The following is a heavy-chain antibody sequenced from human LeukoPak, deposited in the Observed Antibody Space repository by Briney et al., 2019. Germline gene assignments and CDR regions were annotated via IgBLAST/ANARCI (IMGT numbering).Heavy chain of an antibody. CDR2: INDNGGRT. D-gene: IGHD1-26*01. CDR1: GFTLSRYA. J-gene: IGHJ4*02. CDR3: VKDVGGSYAFDY. Sequence: GGSLRLSCSASGFTLSRYAMHWARQAPGEGLEYVSGINDNGGRTHYGDSVKGRFSISRDNSKNTLHLQMSTLRAEDTALYYCVKDVGGSYAFDYWGQGIVVTV. V-gene: IGHV3-64D*08.